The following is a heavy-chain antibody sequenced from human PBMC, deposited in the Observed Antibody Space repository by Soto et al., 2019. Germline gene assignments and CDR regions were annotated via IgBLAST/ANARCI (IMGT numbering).Heavy chain of an antibody. V-gene: IGHV3-53*01. D-gene: IGHD2-2*01. CDR2: GGSA. Sequence: EVQLVESGGGLIQPGGSLRLSCAASGFTVSSTSMSWVRQAPGKGLGWVSGGSAYYADSVKGRFTISRDTSKNTLYLQMKSLRVEDTAVYYCVRDSSTLAVDAFDVWGQGTKVTVSS. CDR3: VRDSSTLAVDAFDV. CDR1: GFTVSSTS. J-gene: IGHJ3*01.